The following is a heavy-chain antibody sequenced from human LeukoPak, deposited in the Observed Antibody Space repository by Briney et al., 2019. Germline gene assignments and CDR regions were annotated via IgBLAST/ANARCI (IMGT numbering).Heavy chain of an antibody. D-gene: IGHD6-13*01. CDR3: AKYSSSWYGFFDY. CDR1: GFTFDDYA. Sequence: PGGSLRLFCAASGFTFDDYAMHWVRQAPGKGLEWVSGISWNSGSIGYADSVKGRFTISRDNAKNSLYLEMNSLRAEDTALYYCAKYSSSWYGFFDYWGQGTLVTVSS. J-gene: IGHJ4*02. CDR2: ISWNSGSI. V-gene: IGHV3-9*01.